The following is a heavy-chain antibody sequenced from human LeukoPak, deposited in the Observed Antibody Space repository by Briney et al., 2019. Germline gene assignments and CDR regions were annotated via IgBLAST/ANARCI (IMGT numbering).Heavy chain of an antibody. Sequence: GASVKVSCKASGYTFTSYGISWVRQVPGQGLEWMGWISAYNGNTNYAQKLQGRVTMTTDTSTSTAYMELRGLRSDDTAVYYCARANPYYYGSGSYIVPDYWGQGTLVTVSS. V-gene: IGHV1-18*01. CDR1: GYTFTSYG. D-gene: IGHD3-10*01. CDR3: ARANPYYYGSGSYIVPDY. CDR2: ISAYNGNT. J-gene: IGHJ4*02.